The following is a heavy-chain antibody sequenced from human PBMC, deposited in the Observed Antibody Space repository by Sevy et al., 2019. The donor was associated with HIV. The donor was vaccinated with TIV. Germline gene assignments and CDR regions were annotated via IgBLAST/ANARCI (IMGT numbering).Heavy chain of an antibody. J-gene: IGHJ3*02. Sequence: SETLSLTCTVSGGSIINYYWSWIRQPAGKGLEWIGRIYSSGSTNYNPSLKSRVTMSVDTSKKQFSLKLDSVTAADTAVYYCAREGGVRFRGTFDIWGQGTMVTVSS. CDR2: IYSSGST. CDR1: GGSIINYY. V-gene: IGHV4-4*07. D-gene: IGHD2-15*01. CDR3: AREGGVRFRGTFDI.